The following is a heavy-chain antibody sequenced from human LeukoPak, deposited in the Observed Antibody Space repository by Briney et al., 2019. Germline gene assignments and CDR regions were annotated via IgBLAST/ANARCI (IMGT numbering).Heavy chain of an antibody. CDR2: INPNSGGT. CDR3: AREGPYDSSGPYFDY. V-gene: IGHV1-2*02. CDR1: GYTFTGYY. Sequence: ASVKVSCKASGYTFTGYYMHWGRQAPGQWLEWMGWINPNSGGTNYAQKFQGRVTMTRGTSISTAYMELSRLRSDDTAVYYCAREGPYDSSGPYFDYWGQGTLVTVSS. D-gene: IGHD3-22*01. J-gene: IGHJ4*02.